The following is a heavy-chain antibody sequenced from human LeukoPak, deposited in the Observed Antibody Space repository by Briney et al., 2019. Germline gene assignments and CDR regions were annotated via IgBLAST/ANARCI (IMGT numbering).Heavy chain of an antibody. V-gene: IGHV3-9*01. CDR3: AKGLPGNYYYYYYMDV. D-gene: IGHD2-15*01. Sequence: PGGSLRLSCAASGFTFDDYAMHWVRQAPGKGLEWVSGISWNSGNINYADSVKGRFTVSRDNAKNSLYLQMNSLRPEDTALYYCAKGLPGNYYYYYYMDVWGKGTMVTVSS. CDR1: GFTFDDYA. CDR2: ISWNSGNI. J-gene: IGHJ6*03.